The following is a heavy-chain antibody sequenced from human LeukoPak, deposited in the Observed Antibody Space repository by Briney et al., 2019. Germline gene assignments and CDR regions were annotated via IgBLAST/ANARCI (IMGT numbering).Heavy chain of an antibody. J-gene: IGHJ3*02. CDR1: GFTVSSNY. V-gene: IGHV3-66*01. CDR2: IYSGGST. CDR3: PSPTPIVGATSDAFDI. D-gene: IGHD1-26*01. Sequence: QPGGSLRLSCAASGFTVSSNYMSWVRQAPGKGLEWVSVIYSGGSTYYADSVKGRFTISRDNSKNTLYLQMDSLRAEDTAVYYCPSPTPIVGATSDAFDIWGQGTMVTVSS.